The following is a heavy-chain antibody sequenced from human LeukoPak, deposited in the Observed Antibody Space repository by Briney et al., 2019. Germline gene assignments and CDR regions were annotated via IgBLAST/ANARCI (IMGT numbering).Heavy chain of an antibody. CDR3: ARVFEDIVVVPATMLRYYYYYMDV. Sequence: SETLSLTCAVYGGSFSGYYWSWIRQPPGKGLEWVGEINHSGSTNYNPSLKSRVTISVDTSKNQFSLKLSSVTAADTAVYYCARVFEDIVVVPATMLRYYYYYMDVWGKGTTVTVSS. CDR1: GGSFSGYY. D-gene: IGHD2-2*01. J-gene: IGHJ6*03. CDR2: INHSGST. V-gene: IGHV4-34*01.